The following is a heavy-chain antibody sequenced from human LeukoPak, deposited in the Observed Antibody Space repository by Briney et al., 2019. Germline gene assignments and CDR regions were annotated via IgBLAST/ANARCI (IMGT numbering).Heavy chain of an antibody. D-gene: IGHD6-13*01. CDR2: ISSTSKTI. CDR3: ARDEVERTAAGSFDY. J-gene: IGHJ4*02. CDR1: GFTFSTYS. V-gene: IGHV3-48*04. Sequence: GGSLRLSCAASGFTFSTYSMTWVRQAPGRGLEWVSYISSTSKTIYYADSVKGRFTISRDNAKNSLYLQMNSLRAEDTAVYYCARDEVERTAAGSFDYWGQGTLVTVSS.